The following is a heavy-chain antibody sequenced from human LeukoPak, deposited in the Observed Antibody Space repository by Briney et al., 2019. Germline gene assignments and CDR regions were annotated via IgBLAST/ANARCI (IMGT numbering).Heavy chain of an antibody. D-gene: IGHD3-3*01. J-gene: IGHJ5*02. V-gene: IGHV4-30-2*01. CDR1: GGSISSGGYS. Sequence: PSETLSLTCAVSGGSISSGGYSWSWIRQPPGKGLEWIGYIYHSGSTYYNPSLKGRVTISVDRSKSQFSLKLSSVTAADTAVYYCARGGTIFGVAGDWFDPWGQGTLVTVSS. CDR3: ARGGTIFGVAGDWFDP. CDR2: IYHSGST.